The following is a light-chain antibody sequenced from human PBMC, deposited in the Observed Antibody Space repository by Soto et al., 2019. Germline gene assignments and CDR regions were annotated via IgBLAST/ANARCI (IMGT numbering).Light chain of an antibody. Sequence: HSALTHPASVSGSPGQSITISCTGTSSDVGGYNYVSWYQQHPGKAPKLMIYDVSNRPSGVSNRFSGSKSVNTASLTISGLQAEDEADYYCSSYTSSSVVFGGGTKLTVL. CDR1: SSDVGGYNY. CDR2: DVS. CDR3: SSYTSSSVV. V-gene: IGLV2-14*01. J-gene: IGLJ2*01.